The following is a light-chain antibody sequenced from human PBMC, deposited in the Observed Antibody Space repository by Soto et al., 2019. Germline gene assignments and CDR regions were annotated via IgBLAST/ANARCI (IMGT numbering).Light chain of an antibody. Sequence: EIVLTQSPGTLSLSPGEGATLSCRASQSVSSSYLAWYQQKPGQAPRLLIYDASIRATGIPDRFSGSGSGRDFTLTITRLEPEDSAVYYCQEYGSSPRLTFGGGTKVDNK. CDR2: DAS. V-gene: IGKV3-20*01. J-gene: IGKJ4*01. CDR1: QSVSSSY. CDR3: QEYGSSPRLT.